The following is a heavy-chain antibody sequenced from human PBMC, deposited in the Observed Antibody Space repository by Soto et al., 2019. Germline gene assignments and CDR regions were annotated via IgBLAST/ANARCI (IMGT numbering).Heavy chain of an antibody. D-gene: IGHD5-18*01. CDR3: ARDMIQLWLLDYYYYGMDV. V-gene: IGHV3-23*01. CDR1: GFTFSNYA. CDR2: ISGSGGST. J-gene: IGHJ6*02. Sequence: PGGSLRLSCAASGFTFSNYAMSWVRQAPGKGLEWVSAISGSGGSTYYADSVKGRFTISRDNSKNTLYLQMNSLRAEDTAVYYCARDMIQLWLLDYYYYGMDVWGQGTTVTVSS.